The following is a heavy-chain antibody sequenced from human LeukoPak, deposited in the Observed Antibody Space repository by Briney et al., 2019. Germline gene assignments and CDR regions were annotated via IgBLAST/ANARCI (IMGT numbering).Heavy chain of an antibody. J-gene: IGHJ3*02. V-gene: IGHV4-4*07. CDR2: IYTSGST. D-gene: IGHD2-2*01. CDR3: ARVSTARCSSTSCYGLAFDI. Sequence: SETLSLTCTVSGGSISSYYWSWIRQPAGKGLEWIGRIYTSGSTNYNPSLKSRVTMSVDTSKNQFSLKLSSVTAADTAVYYCARVSTARCSSTSCYGLAFDIWGQGTMGTVSS. CDR1: GGSISSYY.